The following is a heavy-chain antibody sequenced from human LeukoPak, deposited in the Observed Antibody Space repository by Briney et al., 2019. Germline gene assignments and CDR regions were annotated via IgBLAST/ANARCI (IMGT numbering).Heavy chain of an antibody. V-gene: IGHV3-23*01. CDR3: ARDKSGHDY. CDR1: GFTFSSYA. Sequence: GGSLRLSCAASGFTFSSYAMSWVRQAPGKGLEWVSAISGSGGSTYYADSVKGRFTISRDNAKNSLYLQMNSLRAEDTAVYYCARDKSGHDYWGQGTLVTVSS. D-gene: IGHD3-3*01. CDR2: ISGSGGST. J-gene: IGHJ4*02.